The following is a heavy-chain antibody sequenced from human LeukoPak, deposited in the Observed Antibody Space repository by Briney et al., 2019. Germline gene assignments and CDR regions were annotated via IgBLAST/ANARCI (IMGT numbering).Heavy chain of an antibody. Sequence: PSETLSLTCTVSGGSISSGGYYWSWIRQPPGKGLEWIGYIYHSGSTYYNPSLKSRVTISVDRSKNQFSLKLSSVTAADTAVYYCAKGTLTYYFDYWGQRTLVTVSS. D-gene: IGHD1-1*01. J-gene: IGHJ4*02. CDR1: GGSISSGGYY. CDR2: IYHSGST. V-gene: IGHV4-30-2*01. CDR3: AKGTLTYYFDY.